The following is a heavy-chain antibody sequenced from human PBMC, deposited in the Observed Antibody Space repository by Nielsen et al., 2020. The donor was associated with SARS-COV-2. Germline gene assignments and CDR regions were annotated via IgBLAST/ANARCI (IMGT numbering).Heavy chain of an antibody. Sequence: GGSLRLSCTASGFTFGDYAMSWFRQAPGKGLEWVGFIRSKAYGGTTEYAASVKGRFTISRDDSKSIAYLQMNSLKTEDTAVYYCTRDGYCSGGSCYSSYYYMDVWGKGTTVTVSS. CDR1: GFTFGDYA. D-gene: IGHD2-15*01. CDR3: TRDGYCSGGSCYSSYYYMDV. V-gene: IGHV3-49*03. CDR2: IRSKAYGGTT. J-gene: IGHJ6*03.